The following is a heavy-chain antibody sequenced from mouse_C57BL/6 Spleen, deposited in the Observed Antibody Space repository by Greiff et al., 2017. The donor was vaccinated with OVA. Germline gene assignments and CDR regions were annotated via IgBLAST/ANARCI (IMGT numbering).Heavy chain of an antibody. CDR3: AIGFDGNFTLAWFAY. D-gene: IGHD2-1*01. CDR1: GYTFTSYW. J-gene: IGHJ3*01. Sequence: VKLQQPGTELVKPGASVKLSCKASGYTFTSYWMHWVQQRPGQGLEWIGNINPSNGGTNYNEKFKSKATLTVDKSSSTAYMQLSSLTSEDSAVYYCAIGFDGNFTLAWFAYWGQGTLVTVSA. CDR2: INPSNGGT. V-gene: IGHV1-53*01.